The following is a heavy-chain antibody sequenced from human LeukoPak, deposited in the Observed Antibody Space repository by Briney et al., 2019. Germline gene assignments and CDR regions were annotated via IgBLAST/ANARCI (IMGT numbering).Heavy chain of an antibody. Sequence: GSLRLSCAASGFTFRSYAMHWVRQALGRGLDWVAVISFDGSNTYYAASVKGRFTISRDNSKSTLYLEMSSLRAEDTAVYYCARDRFGTTLSWGQGTLVTVSS. D-gene: IGHD1-1*01. J-gene: IGHJ4*02. CDR2: ISFDGSNT. CDR1: GFTFRSYA. V-gene: IGHV3-30*15. CDR3: ARDRFGTTLS.